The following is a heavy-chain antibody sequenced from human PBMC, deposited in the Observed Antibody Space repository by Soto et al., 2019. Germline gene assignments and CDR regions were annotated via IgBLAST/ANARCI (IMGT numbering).Heavy chain of an antibody. Sequence: QVQLVQSGAEVKKPGASVKVSCKASGYTFTSYGISWVRQAPGQGLEWMGWISAYNGNTNYAQKLQGRVTMTTDTSTSTAYMELRSLRSDDTAVYYSAGDLEYGDSRGWFDPWGQGTLVTVAS. CDR3: AGDLEYGDSRGWFDP. D-gene: IGHD4-17*01. CDR2: ISAYNGNT. V-gene: IGHV1-18*01. CDR1: GYTFTSYG. J-gene: IGHJ5*02.